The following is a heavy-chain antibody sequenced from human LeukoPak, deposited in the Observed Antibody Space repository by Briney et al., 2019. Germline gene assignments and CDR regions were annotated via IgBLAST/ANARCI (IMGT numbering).Heavy chain of an antibody. V-gene: IGHV3-74*01. CDR1: GFTFSSYA. J-gene: IGHJ5*02. CDR3: ARDKSPQNPIVVVPAATEWFDP. Sequence: PGGSLRLSCAASGFTFSSYAMSWVRQAPGKGLVWVSRINTDGSSTSYADSVKGRFTISRDNAKNTLYLQMNSLRAEDTAVYYCARDKSPQNPIVVVPAATEWFDPWGQGTLVTVSS. CDR2: INTDGSST. D-gene: IGHD2-2*01.